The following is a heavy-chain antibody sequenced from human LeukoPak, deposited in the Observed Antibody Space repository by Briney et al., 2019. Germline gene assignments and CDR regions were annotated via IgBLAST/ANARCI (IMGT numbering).Heavy chain of an antibody. CDR1: GFTVSSNY. J-gene: IGHJ4*02. V-gene: IGHV3-53*01. Sequence: GGSLRLSCAASGFTVSSNYMSWVRQAPGKGLEWVSVIYSGGSTYYADSVKGRFTISRDNSKNTLYLQMNSLRAEDTAVYYCAREDTSLVIAYWGQGTLVTVSS. D-gene: IGHD5-18*01. CDR2: IYSGGST. CDR3: AREDTSLVIAY.